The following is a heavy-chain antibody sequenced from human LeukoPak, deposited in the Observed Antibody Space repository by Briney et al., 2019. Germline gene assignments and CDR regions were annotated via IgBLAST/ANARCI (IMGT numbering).Heavy chain of an antibody. CDR1: GYTFTGYY. J-gene: IGHJ4*02. V-gene: IGHV1-18*04. CDR3: GRVPSTLFDFWSAYVIDY. D-gene: IGHD3-3*01. Sequence: ASVKVSCKASGYTFTGYYMHWVRQAPGQGLEWMGWINPNSGNTNYAQNLQGRVTMTTDTSTSTAYMELRSLRSDDTAVFYCGRVPSTLFDFWSAYVIDYWGQGTLVTVSS. CDR2: INPNSGNT.